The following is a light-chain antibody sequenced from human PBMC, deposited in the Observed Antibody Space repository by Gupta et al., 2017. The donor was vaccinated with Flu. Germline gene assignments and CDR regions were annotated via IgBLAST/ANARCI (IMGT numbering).Light chain of an antibody. CDR2: GAS. CDR3: RQYESYPIT. Sequence: DIQLTQSPSSMSASVGDRVTITCRASQSITNSLGSYQQKPEKAPESLIYGASSLQNGVPSRFSGSGAGTDFTLTISSLQPEDFGTYYCRQYESYPITFGQGTRLEIK. V-gene: IGKV1D-16*01. J-gene: IGKJ5*01. CDR1: QSITNS.